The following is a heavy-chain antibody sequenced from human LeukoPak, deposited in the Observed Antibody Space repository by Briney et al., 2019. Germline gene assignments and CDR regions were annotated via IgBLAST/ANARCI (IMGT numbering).Heavy chain of an antibody. D-gene: IGHD2-2*01. Sequence: SETLSLTCTVSGGSISSSSYYWGWIRQPPGKGLEWIGSIYYSGSTYYNPSLKSRVTISVDTSKNQFSLKLSSVTAADTAVYYCAVHCSSTSCYDGDYWGQGTLVTVSS. CDR3: AVHCSSTSCYDGDY. CDR1: GGSISSSSYY. J-gene: IGHJ4*02. CDR2: IYYSGST. V-gene: IGHV4-39*07.